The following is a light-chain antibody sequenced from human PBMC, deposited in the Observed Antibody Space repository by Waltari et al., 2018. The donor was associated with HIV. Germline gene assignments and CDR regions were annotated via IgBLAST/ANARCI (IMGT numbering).Light chain of an antibody. CDR3: SSYTSSSTSCV. V-gene: IGLV2-14*01. Sequence: QSALTQPASVSGSPGQSITISCTGTRSDVGGYNYVSWYQQHPGKAPKVILYEVNNRPSGVSDHFSGSKSGNTASLTISGLQAEDEADYYCSSYTSSSTSCVFGTGTRVTVL. CDR2: EVN. CDR1: RSDVGGYNY. J-gene: IGLJ1*01.